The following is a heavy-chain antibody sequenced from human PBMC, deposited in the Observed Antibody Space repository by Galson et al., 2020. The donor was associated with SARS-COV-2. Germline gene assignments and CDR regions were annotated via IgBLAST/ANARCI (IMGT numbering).Heavy chain of an antibody. J-gene: IGHJ4*02. D-gene: IGHD6-19*01. V-gene: IGHV3-33*01. CDR2: IWYDGSNK. CDR1: GFTFSSYG. CDR3: ARDSSGWYGVDY. Sequence: QLGESLKISCAASGFTFSSYGMHWVRQAPGKGLEWVAVIWYDGSNKYYADSVKGRFTISRDNSKNTLYLQMNSLRAEDTAVYYCARDSSGWYGVDYWGQGTLVTVSS.